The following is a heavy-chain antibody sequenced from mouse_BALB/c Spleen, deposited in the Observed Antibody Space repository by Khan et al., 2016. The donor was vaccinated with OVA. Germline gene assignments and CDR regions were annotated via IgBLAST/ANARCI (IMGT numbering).Heavy chain of an antibody. CDR2: INTYTGEP. V-gene: IGHV9-3-1*01. CDR3: ARPPYFSYTLDY. J-gene: IGHJ4*01. D-gene: IGHD2-10*01. Sequence: QLVQSGPELKKPGETVKISCKASGYTFTSYGMNWVKQSPGKALKWMGWINTYTGEPTYADDFKGRFAFSLETSASTAYLQINNLTNEDTATYFCARPPYFSYTLDYWGQGTSVTVSS. CDR1: GYTFTSYG.